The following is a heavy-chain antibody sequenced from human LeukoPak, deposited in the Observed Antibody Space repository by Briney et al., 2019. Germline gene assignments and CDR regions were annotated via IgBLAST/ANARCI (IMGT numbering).Heavy chain of an antibody. CDR1: SGSFSGYY. CDR2: VFHTGGA. Sequence: SETLSLTCTVSSGSFSGYYWSWIRQSPDKGLEWIGHVFHTGGANYNPFFKGRVTLSADASKNQFSLTLTSVTAADTAVYYCASLRGYFYGFDSWGQGTLVTVSS. V-gene: IGHV4-59*01. D-gene: IGHD3-10*01. CDR3: ASLRGYFYGFDS. J-gene: IGHJ4*02.